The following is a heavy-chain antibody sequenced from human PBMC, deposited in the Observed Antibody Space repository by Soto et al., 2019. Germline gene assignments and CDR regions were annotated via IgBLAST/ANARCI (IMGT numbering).Heavy chain of an antibody. Sequence: QVQLVQSGAEVKKPGASVKVSCKASGYTFTTYGMSWVRQAPGQGLDWMGWISTYNGNTKYAERLQGRVTMTTDTITSTAYIELRRLRSDDTAVYYCARGPTDYYDNSGNYFLDYWGQGTLVTVSS. CDR2: ISTYNGNT. J-gene: IGHJ4*02. CDR3: ARGPTDYYDNSGNYFLDY. CDR1: GYTFTTYG. V-gene: IGHV1-18*01. D-gene: IGHD3-22*01.